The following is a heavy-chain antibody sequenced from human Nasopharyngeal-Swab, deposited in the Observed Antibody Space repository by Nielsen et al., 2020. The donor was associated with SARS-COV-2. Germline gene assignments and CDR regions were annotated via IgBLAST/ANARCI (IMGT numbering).Heavy chain of an antibody. CDR2: INTDGRGE. V-gene: IGHV3-7*01. CDR3: AGAVGHHEG. Sequence: VRQAPGKGLEWVANINTDGRGEYYLDSVKGRFTISRDNAKNSVFLQMDSLSAEDTAIYYCAGAVGHHEGWGQGTLVTVSS. J-gene: IGHJ4*02. D-gene: IGHD1-14*01.